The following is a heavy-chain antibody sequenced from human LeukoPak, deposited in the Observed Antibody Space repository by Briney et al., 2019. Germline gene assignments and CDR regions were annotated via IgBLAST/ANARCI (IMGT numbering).Heavy chain of an antibody. Sequence: GGSLRLSCVASGFTFSSYGMHWGRLAPGKGLEWVAVISYDGSNKYYADSVKGRFTISRDNSKNTLYLQMNSLRAEDTAVYYCAKDLGWFDPWGQGTLVTVSS. CDR3: AKDLGWFDP. J-gene: IGHJ5*02. CDR1: GFTFSSYG. CDR2: ISYDGSNK. V-gene: IGHV3-30*18.